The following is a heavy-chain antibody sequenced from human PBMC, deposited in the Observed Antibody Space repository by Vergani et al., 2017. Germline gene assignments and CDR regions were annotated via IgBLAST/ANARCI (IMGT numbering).Heavy chain of an antibody. Sequence: EVQLVQSGAEVKKPGESLRISCTVSGYSFTSYWISWVRQMPGKGLEWMGRIDPSDSYTNYSPSFQGHVTISADKSISTAYLQWSSLKASDTAMYYCARQLAADEPPTDYWGQGTLVTVSS. J-gene: IGHJ4*02. CDR3: ARQLAADEPPTDY. CDR1: GYSFTSYW. D-gene: IGHD6-13*01. CDR2: IDPSDSYT. V-gene: IGHV5-10-1*01.